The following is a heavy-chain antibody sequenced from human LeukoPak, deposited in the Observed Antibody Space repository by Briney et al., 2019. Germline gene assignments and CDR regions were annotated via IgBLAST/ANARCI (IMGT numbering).Heavy chain of an antibody. CDR1: GFPFDDHA. Sequence: GGSLRLSCAASGFPFDDHAMHWVRQAPGKGLEWVSGISWNNGSIGYADSVKGRFTISRDNAKNSLYLQMNSLRAEDMALYYCAKESSGSYYSFDIWGQGTMVTVSS. J-gene: IGHJ3*02. CDR2: ISWNNGSI. D-gene: IGHD1-26*01. V-gene: IGHV3-9*03. CDR3: AKESSGSYYSFDI.